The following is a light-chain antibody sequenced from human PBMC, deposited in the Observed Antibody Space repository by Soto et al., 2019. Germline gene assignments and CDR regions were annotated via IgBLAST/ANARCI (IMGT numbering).Light chain of an antibody. CDR3: QQYNSLPWT. CDR2: VAS. J-gene: IGKJ1*01. CDR1: QDISSY. Sequence: AIRMTQSPSSLSASPGDRVTITCRASQDISSYLAWYQQKPGKAPNLLIYVASTLQSGVPSRFSGSGSGTEFTLTISSLQPDDFATYYCQQYNSLPWTFGQGTKVDIK. V-gene: IGKV1-8*01.